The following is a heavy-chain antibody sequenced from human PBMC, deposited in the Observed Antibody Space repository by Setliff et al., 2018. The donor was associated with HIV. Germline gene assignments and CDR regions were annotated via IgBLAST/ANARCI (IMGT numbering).Heavy chain of an antibody. D-gene: IGHD6-19*01. CDR3: ARGRTQWPNYNYFDP. J-gene: IGHJ5*02. V-gene: IGHV4-39*02. CDR2: IYYSGTT. Sequence: SETLSLTCSVSGGSISSGSHYWGWIRQAPGKGLEWIGNIYYSGTTFYNPSLKSRVSISVDTSRNEFSLKLTSVTAADTAAYYCARGRTQWPNYNYFDPWGLGTLVTVSS. CDR1: GGSISSGSHY.